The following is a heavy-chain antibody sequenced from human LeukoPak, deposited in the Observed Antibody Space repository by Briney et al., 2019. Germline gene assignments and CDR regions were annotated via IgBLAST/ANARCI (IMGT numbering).Heavy chain of an antibody. J-gene: IGHJ5*02. CDR3: ARQGFRSTWFDP. CDR2: FYYRGSS. V-gene: IGHV4-39*01. CDR1: GGSVSSTSCY. Sequence: SETLSLTCTVSGGSVSSTSCYWGRGRQPPGGVVGCIGSFYYRGSSYYNPSLKSRVTISVDTSKNQFSLKVNSVTAADTAVYYCARQGFRSTWFDPWGQGTLVTVSS.